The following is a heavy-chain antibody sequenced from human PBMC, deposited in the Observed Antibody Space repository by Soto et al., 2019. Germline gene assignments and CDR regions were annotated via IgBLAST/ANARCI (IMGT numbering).Heavy chain of an antibody. J-gene: IGHJ4*02. V-gene: IGHV1-18*04. Sequence: QVQLVQSGAEVKKPGASVKVSCKASGYTFTIYGISWVRQAPGQGLEWMGWISGYNGNTDYAQNLQDRVTLTTDASTSSVYMELRSLRSDDTAVYYCARVDYHDSSGYYGYWGQGTLITVSS. D-gene: IGHD3-22*01. CDR3: ARVDYHDSSGYYGY. CDR1: GYTFTIYG. CDR2: ISGYNGNT.